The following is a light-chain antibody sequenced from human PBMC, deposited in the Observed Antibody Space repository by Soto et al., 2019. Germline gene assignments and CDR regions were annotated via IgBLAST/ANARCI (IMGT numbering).Light chain of an antibody. V-gene: IGKV3-20*01. CDR2: GAS. CDR1: QSVSSS. Sequence: EIVLTQSPATLSLSPWERATLSCRASQSVSSSLVWYQQKPGQAPRLLIYGASTRATGIPARFSGSGSGTDFTLTISRLEPEDFAVYYCQQYGSSGTFGQGTKVDIK. J-gene: IGKJ1*01. CDR3: QQYGSSGT.